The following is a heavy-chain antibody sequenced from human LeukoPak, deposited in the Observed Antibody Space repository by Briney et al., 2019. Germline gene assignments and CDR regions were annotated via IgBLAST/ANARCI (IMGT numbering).Heavy chain of an antibody. D-gene: IGHD3-16*02. CDR3: AKSLYGGCVY. V-gene: IGHV3-23*01. CDR1: GFSVSTYA. Sequence: PGGSLRLSCAASGFSVSTYAMSWVRQAPGKGLEWVSGVNGNGGSTSYADSVKGRFTIFRDNSKNTVYLQMNGLRVEDTAVYYCAKSLYGGCVYWGQGTVVTVSS. CDR2: VNGNGGST. J-gene: IGHJ4*02.